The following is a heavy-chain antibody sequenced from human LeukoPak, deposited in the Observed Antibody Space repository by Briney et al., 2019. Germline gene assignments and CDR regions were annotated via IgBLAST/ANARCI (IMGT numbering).Heavy chain of an antibody. V-gene: IGHV1-24*01. J-gene: IGHJ4*02. CDR2: FHPEDGET. D-gene: IGHD3-22*01. CDR3: ATDRFYYDSSGYTLFDY. CDR1: GYTLTELS. Sequence: ASVKVSCKVSGYTLTELSMHWVRQAPGKGLEWMGGFHPEDGETIYAQKFQGRVTMTEDTSTDTAYMELSSLRSEDTAVYYCATDRFYYDSSGYTLFDYWGQGTLVTVSS.